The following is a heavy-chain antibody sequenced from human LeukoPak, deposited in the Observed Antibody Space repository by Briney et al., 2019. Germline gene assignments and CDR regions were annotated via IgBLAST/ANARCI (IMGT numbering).Heavy chain of an antibody. D-gene: IGHD3-10*02. V-gene: IGHV3-23*01. CDR2: IRGGGAGA. CDR1: GFTFTNYA. J-gene: IGHJ3*01. Sequence: PGGPLRLSCAASGFTFTNYAMNCVRQAPGKGLVCVAFIRGGGAGAMYAVSAKGLFTIPRENPKNTLYLHMNTLISADTATSYFAKCSASYVNDALDVWGQGTVVSVSS. CDR3: AKCSASYVNDALDV.